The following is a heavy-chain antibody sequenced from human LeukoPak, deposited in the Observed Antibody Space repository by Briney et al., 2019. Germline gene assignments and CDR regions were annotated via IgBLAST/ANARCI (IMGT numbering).Heavy chain of an antibody. CDR1: GFTFSGSA. CDR2: IRSKANSYAT. V-gene: IGHV3-73*01. D-gene: IGHD1-26*01. CDR3: TRNPGGLPVDC. Sequence: PGGSLRLSCAASGFTFSGSAMHWVRQASGKGLEWVGRIRSKANSYATAYAASVKGRFTISRDDSKNTAYLQMNSLKTEDTAVYYCTRNPGGLPVDCWGQGTLVTVSS. J-gene: IGHJ4*02.